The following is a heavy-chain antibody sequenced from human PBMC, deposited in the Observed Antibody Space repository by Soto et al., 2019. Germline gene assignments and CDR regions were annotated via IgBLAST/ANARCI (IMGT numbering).Heavy chain of an antibody. Sequence: QVQLVQSGAEVKKPGSSVKVSCKASGGTFSSYAISWVRQAPGQGLEWMGGIIPIFGTANYAKKFQGRVTITADESTSTAYMELSSRRSEDTAVDYCARGPEYSSSSVVDYYYYYGMDVWGQGTTVTVSS. CDR1: GGTFSSYA. CDR2: IIPIFGTA. J-gene: IGHJ6*02. D-gene: IGHD6-6*01. CDR3: ARGPEYSSSSVVDYYYYYGMDV. V-gene: IGHV1-69*01.